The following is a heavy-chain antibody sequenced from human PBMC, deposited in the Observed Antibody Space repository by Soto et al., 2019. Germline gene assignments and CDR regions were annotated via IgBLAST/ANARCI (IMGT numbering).Heavy chain of an antibody. D-gene: IGHD2-21*02. Sequence: SETLSLTCTVSGGSISSYYWSWIRQPPGKGLEWIGYIYYSGSTNYNPSLKSRVTISVDTSKNQFSLKLSSVTAADTAVYYCAREVNCGGDCYSFGNWFEPWGHGTLATVS. CDR3: AREVNCGGDCYSFGNWFEP. CDR2: IYYSGST. CDR1: GGSISSYY. V-gene: IGHV4-59*01. J-gene: IGHJ5*02.